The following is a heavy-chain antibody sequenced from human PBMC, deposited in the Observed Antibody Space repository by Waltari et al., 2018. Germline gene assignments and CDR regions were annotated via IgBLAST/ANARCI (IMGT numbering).Heavy chain of an antibody. CDR2: IYYSGST. J-gene: IGHJ4*02. D-gene: IGHD4-17*01. CDR1: GGLINSGGYY. Sequence: QVQLQESGPGVVKPSQTLSLTCTVSGGLINSGGYYLTRIRQHPGKGLEWIGYIYYSGSTYYNPSLKSRVTRSVETSKNQFSLKLSSVTAADTAVYYCARSRTTVNFDYWGQGTLVTVSS. CDR3: ARSRTTVNFDY. V-gene: IGHV4-31*03.